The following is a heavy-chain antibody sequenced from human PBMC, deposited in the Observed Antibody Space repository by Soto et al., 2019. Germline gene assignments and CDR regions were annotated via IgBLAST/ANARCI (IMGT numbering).Heavy chain of an antibody. CDR1: GFTFSSYD. V-gene: IGHV3-23*01. J-gene: IGHJ4*02. CDR3: TTIYTETTHANDY. Sequence: PGGSLRLSCAASGFTFSSYDMSWVRQAPGKGLEWVSAISGSGGSTYNADSVKGRFTISRDNSKNTLYLQMNSLRAEDTAVYYCTTIYTETTHANDYWGQGTLVTVSS. CDR2: ISGSGGST. D-gene: IGHD4-17*01.